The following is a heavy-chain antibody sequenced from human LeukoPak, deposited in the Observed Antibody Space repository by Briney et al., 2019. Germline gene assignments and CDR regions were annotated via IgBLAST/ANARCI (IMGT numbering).Heavy chain of an antibody. V-gene: IGHV3-30*18. CDR2: ISYDGGNK. D-gene: IGHD6-13*01. CDR3: AKGIAAAGIEYFDY. Sequence: GGSLRLSCAASGFTFSSYGMHWVRQAPGKGLEWVAVISYDGGNKYYADSVKGRFTISRDNSKNTLYLQMNSLRAEDTAVYYCAKGIAAAGIEYFDYWGQGTLVTVSS. J-gene: IGHJ4*02. CDR1: GFTFSSYG.